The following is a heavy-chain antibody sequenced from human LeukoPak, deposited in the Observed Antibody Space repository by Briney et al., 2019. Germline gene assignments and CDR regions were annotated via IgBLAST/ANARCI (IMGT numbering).Heavy chain of an antibody. Sequence: GASVKVSCKASGYTFTSYYMHWVRQAPGQGLEWMGIINPSGGSTNYAQKFQGRVTMTRDTSTSTVYMELSSLRSEDTAVYYCARAPRVTNSYYYYYYMDVWGKGATVTVSS. CDR2: INPSGGST. CDR3: ARAPRVTNSYYYYYYMDV. CDR1: GYTFTSYY. V-gene: IGHV1-46*01. D-gene: IGHD2-21*02. J-gene: IGHJ6*03.